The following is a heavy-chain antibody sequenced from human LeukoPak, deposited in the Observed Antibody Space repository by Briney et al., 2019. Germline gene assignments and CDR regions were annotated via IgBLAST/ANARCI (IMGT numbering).Heavy chain of an antibody. J-gene: IGHJ4*02. D-gene: IGHD3-3*01. V-gene: IGHV4-39*01. Sequence: SETLSLTCTVSGGSISSGNYYWGWIRQPPGKGLEWIGSIYYSGTTYSNPSLKSRVIISVDTSKTQFSLKLSSVSAADTAVYYCTRRASGGPIDYWGQGTLVTVSS. CDR2: IYYSGTT. CDR1: GGSISSGNYY. CDR3: TRRASGGPIDY.